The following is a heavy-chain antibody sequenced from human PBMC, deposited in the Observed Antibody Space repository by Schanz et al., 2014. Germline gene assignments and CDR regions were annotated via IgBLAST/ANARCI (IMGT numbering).Heavy chain of an antibody. D-gene: IGHD6-19*01. CDR1: GGTFSTYT. Sequence: QVQLVQSGAEVKKPGSSVKVSCKASGGTFSTYTISWVRQAPGQGLEWMGRIIPILGIANYAQKFQGRVTITADRSTSTAYMELSSLGTEDTAVYYCTRLRRADPNGFDVWGQGTTVTVS. CDR2: IIPILGIA. CDR3: TRLRRADPNGFDV. V-gene: IGHV1-69*02. J-gene: IGHJ6*02.